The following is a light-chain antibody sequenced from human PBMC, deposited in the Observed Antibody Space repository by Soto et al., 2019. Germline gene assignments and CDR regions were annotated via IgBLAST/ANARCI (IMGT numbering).Light chain of an antibody. CDR2: GAS. CDR3: QQYCGSSPLT. V-gene: IGKV3-20*01. Sequence: EIVLTQSPGTLSLSPGERATLSCRASQSVSSSYLAWYQQKPGQAPRLLIYGASSRATGIPDRFSGSGSGTDYTLTIIRLEPADFAVYYCQQYCGSSPLTFGGGTKVEIK. J-gene: IGKJ4*01. CDR1: QSVSSSY.